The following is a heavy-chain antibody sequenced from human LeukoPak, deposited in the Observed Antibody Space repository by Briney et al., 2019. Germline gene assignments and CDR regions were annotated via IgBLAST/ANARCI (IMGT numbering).Heavy chain of an antibody. Sequence: ASVKVSCKFSGYTLTELSMHWVRQAPGKGLEWMGGFDPEDGETIYAQKFQGRVTMTEDTSTDTAYMELSSLRSEDTAVYYCATGFPCGGDCSDAFDIWGQGTMVTVSS. CDR2: FDPEDGET. V-gene: IGHV1-24*01. D-gene: IGHD2-21*02. J-gene: IGHJ3*02. CDR3: ATGFPCGGDCSDAFDI. CDR1: GYTLTELS.